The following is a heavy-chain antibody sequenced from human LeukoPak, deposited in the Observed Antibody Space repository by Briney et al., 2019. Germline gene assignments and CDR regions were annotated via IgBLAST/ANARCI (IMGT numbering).Heavy chain of an antibody. Sequence: PGGSLRLSCAASGFTFNNYGMHWVRQAPGKGLEWVAVISYDGSNKYYADSVKGQFTISRDNSKNTLYLQMNSLRAEDTAVYYCAKDYCSGSSCYGEYWGQGTLVTVSS. V-gene: IGHV3-30*18. D-gene: IGHD2-2*01. J-gene: IGHJ4*02. CDR2: ISYDGSNK. CDR1: GFTFNNYG. CDR3: AKDYCSGSSCYGEY.